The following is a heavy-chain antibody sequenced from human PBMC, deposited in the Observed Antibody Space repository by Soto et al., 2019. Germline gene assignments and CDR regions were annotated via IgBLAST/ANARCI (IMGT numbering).Heavy chain of an antibody. Sequence: DVQLVESGGGLIHPGGSLRLSCVASGLTVSGKKYMAWVRQAPGKGPEWLSGVYDLDGTYYSDSVRGRFTTSIDSSRTTVYLQMRAPRPEDTALYFCATWHLREHAYDIWGQGTMVTVSS. CDR1: GLTVSGKKY. D-gene: IGHD5-12*01. CDR2: VYDLDGT. V-gene: IGHV3-53*01. J-gene: IGHJ3*02. CDR3: ATWHLREHAYDI.